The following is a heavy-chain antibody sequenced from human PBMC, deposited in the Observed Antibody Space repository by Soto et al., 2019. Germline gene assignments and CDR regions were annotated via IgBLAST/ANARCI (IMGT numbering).Heavy chain of an antibody. CDR3: EHRRGGGYMEYSSSSGGFDY. V-gene: IGHV2-5*01. D-gene: IGHD6-6*01. Sequence: QITLKESGPTLVKPTQTLTLTCTFSGFSLSTSGVGVGWIRQPPGKALEWLALTYWNDDKRYSPSLKSRLTITKDTSKNQVVLTMTNMDPVDTATYYCEHRRGGGYMEYSSSSGGFDYWGQGTLVTVSS. J-gene: IGHJ4*02. CDR1: GFSLSTSGVG. CDR2: TYWNDDK.